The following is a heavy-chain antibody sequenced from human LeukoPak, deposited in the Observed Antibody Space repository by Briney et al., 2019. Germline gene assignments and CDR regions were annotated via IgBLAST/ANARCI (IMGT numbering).Heavy chain of an antibody. V-gene: IGHV1-69*13. Sequence: SVKVSCKASGGTFSSYAISWVRQAPGQGLEWMGGIIPIFGTANYAQELQGRVTITADESTSTAYMELCSLRSEDTAVYYCARVTPFSDFDWLGKGESYYWGQGNLVTVSS. D-gene: IGHD3-9*01. CDR1: GGTFSSYA. CDR3: ARVTPFSDFDWLGKGESYY. CDR2: IIPIFGTA. J-gene: IGHJ4*02.